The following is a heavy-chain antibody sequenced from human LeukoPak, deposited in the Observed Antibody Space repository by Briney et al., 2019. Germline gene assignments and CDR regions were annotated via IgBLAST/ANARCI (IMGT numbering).Heavy chain of an antibody. Sequence: GGSLRLSCAASGFTFSSYAMSWVRQAPGKGLEWVSAISGSGGSTYYACSVKGRFTISRDNSQNTLYLQMNSLSAEDTAIYYCARQHDSSTYYYVYYYAMDVWGQGTTVTVSS. V-gene: IGHV3-23*01. D-gene: IGHD3-22*01. J-gene: IGHJ6*02. CDR2: ISGSGGST. CDR1: GFTFSSYA. CDR3: ARQHDSSTYYYVYYYAMDV.